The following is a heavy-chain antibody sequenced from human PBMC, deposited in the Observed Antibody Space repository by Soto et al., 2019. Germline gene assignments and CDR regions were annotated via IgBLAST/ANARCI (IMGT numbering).Heavy chain of an antibody. J-gene: IGHJ4*02. CDR2: ITPFNGDT. Sequence: ASVKVSCKASGYTFSGNSIHWVRQAPGQGLEWMGWITPFNGDTSYAQKFQGRVTMTTDTSTSTVFMELRSLRFDDTAVYYCARVRVVVRSTIHSWGQRTSVTVS. D-gene: IGHD3-3*01. CDR1: GYTFSGNS. CDR3: ARVRVVVRSTIHS. V-gene: IGHV1-18*04.